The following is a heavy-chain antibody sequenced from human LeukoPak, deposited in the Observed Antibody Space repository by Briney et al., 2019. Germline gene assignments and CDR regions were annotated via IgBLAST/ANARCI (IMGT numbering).Heavy chain of an antibody. Sequence: ASVKVSCKASGYTFTSYGISWVRQAPGQGHEWMGWISAYNGNTNYAQKLQGRVTMTTDTSTSTAYMELRSLRSDDTAVYYCARGKNSYDSSGYYYGYWGQGTLVTVSS. CDR2: ISAYNGNT. CDR3: ARGKNSYDSSGYYYGY. J-gene: IGHJ4*02. CDR1: GYTFTSYG. V-gene: IGHV1-18*01. D-gene: IGHD3-22*01.